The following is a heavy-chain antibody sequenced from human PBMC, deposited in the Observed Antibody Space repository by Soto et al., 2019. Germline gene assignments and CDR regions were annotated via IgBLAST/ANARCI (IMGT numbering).Heavy chain of an antibody. CDR2: ISSSSSTI. Sequence: EVQLVESGGGLVQPGGSLRLSCEASGFTLSSYSMNWSRQAPGQGLEWVSYISSSSSTIYYADSVKGRFTISRDNAKNSLYQQMNSLRDEDTDVYYCARDNPRSSGWDVWGQGTTVTVSS. J-gene: IGHJ6*02. CDR3: ARDNPRSSGWDV. CDR1: GFTLSSYS. V-gene: IGHV3-48*02.